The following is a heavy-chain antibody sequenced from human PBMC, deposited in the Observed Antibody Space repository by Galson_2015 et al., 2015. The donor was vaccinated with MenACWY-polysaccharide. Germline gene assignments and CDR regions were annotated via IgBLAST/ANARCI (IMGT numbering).Heavy chain of an antibody. Sequence: SLRLSCAASGFSFSNYAMSWVRQAPGKGLQWVSAISGSGSTTYYSDSVKGRFTISRDNSKNTLYLQMNSPRAEDTAVFYCAKQDSLFGASDFDYWGQGTLVTVSS. V-gene: IGHV3-23*01. J-gene: IGHJ4*02. CDR1: GFSFSNYA. CDR2: ISGSGSTT. CDR3: AKQDSLFGASDFDY. D-gene: IGHD4/OR15-4a*01.